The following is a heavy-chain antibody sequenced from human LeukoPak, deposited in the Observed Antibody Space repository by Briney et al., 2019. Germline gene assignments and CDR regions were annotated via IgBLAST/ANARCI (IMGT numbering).Heavy chain of an antibody. V-gene: IGHV4-31*03. Sequence: SETLSLTCTVSGGSISSGGYYWSWIRQHPGKGLEWIGYIYHSGSTFYNPSLKSRVTILVDTSKSQFSLKLNSVTAADTAVYYRARGELVFDCWGQGALVTVSS. CDR2: IYHSGST. CDR1: GGSISSGGYY. J-gene: IGHJ4*02. CDR3: ARGELVFDC. D-gene: IGHD1-26*01.